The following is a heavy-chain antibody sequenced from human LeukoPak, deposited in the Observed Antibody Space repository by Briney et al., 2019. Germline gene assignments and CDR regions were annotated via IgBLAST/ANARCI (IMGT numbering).Heavy chain of an antibody. CDR1: GFTFSNAW. CDR3: AKVTIVVVPAAINYFDY. CDR2: ISGSGGST. J-gene: IGHJ4*02. D-gene: IGHD2-2*01. Sequence: GGSLRLSFAASGFTFSNAWMSWVRQAPGKGLEWVSAISGSGGSTYYADSVKGWFTISRDNSENTLYLQMNSLRAEDTAVYYCAKVTIVVVPAAINYFDYWGQGTLVTVSS. V-gene: IGHV3-23*01.